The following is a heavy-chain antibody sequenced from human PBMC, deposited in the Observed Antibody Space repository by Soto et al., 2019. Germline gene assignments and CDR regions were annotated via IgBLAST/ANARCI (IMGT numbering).Heavy chain of an antibody. Sequence: ASVNVSCKASGYIFSNYSIHWLRQAPGQRLEWMGWINAGNGDTKYSQKFQGRVTITRDTFASTAYMELSRLRSEDTAVYSCARLKVVPGSSFFDHWGLGTLVTVSS. D-gene: IGHD3-22*01. J-gene: IGHJ5*02. CDR2: INAGNGDT. CDR1: GYIFSNYS. CDR3: ARLKVVPGSSFFDH. V-gene: IGHV1-3*01.